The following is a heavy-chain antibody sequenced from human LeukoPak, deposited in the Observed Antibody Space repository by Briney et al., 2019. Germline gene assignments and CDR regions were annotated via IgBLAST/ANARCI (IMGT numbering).Heavy chain of an antibody. D-gene: IGHD2-15*01. CDR3: ASVYCSGGSCYSGEDWYFDL. CDR2: INHSGST. J-gene: IGHJ2*01. CDR1: GGSFSGYY. Sequence: SETLSLTCAVYGGSFSGYYWSWIRQPPGKGLEWIGEINHSGSTNYNPSLKSRVTISVDTSKNQFSPKLSSVTAADTAVYYCASVYCSGGSCYSGEDWYFDLWGRGTLVTVSS. V-gene: IGHV4-34*01.